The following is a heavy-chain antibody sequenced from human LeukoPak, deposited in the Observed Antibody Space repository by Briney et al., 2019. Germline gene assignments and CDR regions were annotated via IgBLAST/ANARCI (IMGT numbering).Heavy chain of an antibody. J-gene: IGHJ4*02. Sequence: ASVKVSCKVSGYTLTELSMHWVRQAPGKGLEWMGGFDPEDGETIYAQKFQGRVTMTEDTSTDTAYMELSSLRSEDTAVYYCATAGMAAAPDQPFDYWGQGTLVTVSS. CDR2: FDPEDGET. D-gene: IGHD6-13*01. V-gene: IGHV1-24*01. CDR3: ATAGMAAAPDQPFDY. CDR1: GYTLTELS.